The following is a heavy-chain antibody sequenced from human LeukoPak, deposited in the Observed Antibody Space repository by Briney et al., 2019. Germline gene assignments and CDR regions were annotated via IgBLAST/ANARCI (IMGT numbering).Heavy chain of an antibody. V-gene: IGHV4-61*02. Sequence: SETLSLTCTVSGGSISSDSYYWSWIRQPAGKGLEWIGRIYTSGSTNYNPSLKSRVTISVDTSKNQFSLKLSSVTAADTAVYYCAREGRYCSSTSCYGEFDYWGQGTLVTVSS. D-gene: IGHD2-2*01. CDR3: AREGRYCSSTSCYGEFDY. CDR2: IYTSGST. J-gene: IGHJ4*02. CDR1: GGSISSDSYY.